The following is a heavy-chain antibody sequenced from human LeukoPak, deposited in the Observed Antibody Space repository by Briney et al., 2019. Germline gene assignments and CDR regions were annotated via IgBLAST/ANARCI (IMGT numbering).Heavy chain of an antibody. CDR2: IYSGGST. V-gene: IGHV3-53*01. CDR1: GFTVSSNY. CDR3: ARAFVEWPLGGWFDP. D-gene: IGHD3-16*01. Sequence: GGSLRLSCAASGFTVSSNYMSWVRQAPGKGLEWVSVIYSGGSTYYAGSVKGRFTISRDNSKNTLYLQMNSLRAEDAAVYYCARAFVEWPLGGWFDPLGQGTLVTVSS. J-gene: IGHJ5*02.